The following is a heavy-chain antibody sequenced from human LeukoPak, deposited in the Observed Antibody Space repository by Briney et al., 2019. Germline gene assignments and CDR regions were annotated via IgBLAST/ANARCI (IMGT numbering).Heavy chain of an antibody. D-gene: IGHD5-18*01. J-gene: IGHJ6*02. V-gene: IGHV1-69*13. CDR1: GGTFSSYA. Sequence: ASVKVSCKASGGTFSSYAISWVRQAPGQGLEWMGGIIPIFGTANYAQKFQGRVTITADESTSTAYMELSSLRSEATAVYYCARDSRGYSPYGMDVWGQGTTVTVSS. CDR3: ARDSRGYSPYGMDV. CDR2: IIPIFGTA.